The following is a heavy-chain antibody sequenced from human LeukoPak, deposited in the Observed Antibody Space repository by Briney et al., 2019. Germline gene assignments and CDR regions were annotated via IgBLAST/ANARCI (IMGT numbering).Heavy chain of an antibody. J-gene: IGHJ4*02. CDR3: AKDRHESSRSGWYPTLIGYYFDY. D-gene: IGHD6-19*01. V-gene: IGHV3-30*02. CDR2: IRYDGSNK. Sequence: PGRSLRLSCAASGFTFRTYGMHWVSQAPGKGLEWVAFIRYDGSNKYYADFVKGRLTISRDNSKNTLYLQMNSLRAEDTAVYYCAKDRHESSRSGWYPTLIGYYFDYWGQGTLVTGSS. CDR1: GFTFRTYG.